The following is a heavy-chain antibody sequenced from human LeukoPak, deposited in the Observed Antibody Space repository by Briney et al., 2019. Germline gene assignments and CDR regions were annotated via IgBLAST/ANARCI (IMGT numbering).Heavy chain of an antibody. CDR1: GFTFTNEA. CDR3: ARDRVEMATLDAFDI. D-gene: IGHD5-24*01. J-gene: IGHJ3*02. CDR2: ISPGGGTT. V-gene: IGHV3-23*01. Sequence: GGSLRLSCAVSGFTFTNEAMGWVRQLRGGGLEWVSTISPGGGTTYYAESMKGRFTISRDNAMNSLYLQMNSLRAEDTAVYYCARDRVEMATLDAFDIWGQGTMVTVSS.